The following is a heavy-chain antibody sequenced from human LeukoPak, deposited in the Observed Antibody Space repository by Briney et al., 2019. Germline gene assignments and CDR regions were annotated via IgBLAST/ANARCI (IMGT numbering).Heavy chain of an antibody. V-gene: IGHV3-48*02. CDR3: ARAPGGYCSGGTCYSGWFDP. D-gene: IGHD2-15*01. CDR2: ISSSSSAI. CDR1: GFSFSDNS. J-gene: IGHJ5*02. Sequence: GGSLRLSCAASGFSFSDNSMNWVRLPPGPGLGWVSYISSSSSAIYYADSVKGRFTLSSDNAKNSLYLQMNSLRDEDTAVYYCARAPGGYCSGGTCYSGWFDPWGQGTMVTVSS.